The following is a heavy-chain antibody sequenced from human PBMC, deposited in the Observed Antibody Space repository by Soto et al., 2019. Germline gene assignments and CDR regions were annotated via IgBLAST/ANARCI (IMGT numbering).Heavy chain of an antibody. J-gene: IGHJ5*02. D-gene: IGHD7-27*01. Sequence: SETLSLTCAVYGGSFSGYYWSWIRQPPGKGLEWIGEINHSGSTNYNPSLKSRVTISVDTSKNQFSLKLSSVTAADTAVYYCARKSKLLGPRFDPWGQGTLVTVSS. CDR2: INHSGST. CDR3: ARKSKLLGPRFDP. V-gene: IGHV4-34*01. CDR1: GGSFSGYY.